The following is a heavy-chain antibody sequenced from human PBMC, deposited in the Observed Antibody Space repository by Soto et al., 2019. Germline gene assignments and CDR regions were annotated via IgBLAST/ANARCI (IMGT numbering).Heavy chain of an antibody. J-gene: IGHJ6*02. CDR2: INAGNGNT. V-gene: IGHV1-3*01. Sequence: ASVSVSCNASGYTFNTYAMHWVRQAPVQMLEWMGWINAGNGNTKYSQKFQGRVTITRDTSASTAYMELSSLRSEDTAVYYCARALVATISSHYYYYGMDVWGQGTTVTAP. CDR1: GYTFNTYA. CDR3: ARALVATISSHYYYYGMDV. D-gene: IGHD5-12*01.